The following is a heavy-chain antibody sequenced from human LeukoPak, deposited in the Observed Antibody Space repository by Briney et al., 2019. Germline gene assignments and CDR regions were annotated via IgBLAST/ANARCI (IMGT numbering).Heavy chain of an antibody. Sequence: GGSLRLSCAASGFTFSSYGMNWVRQAPGKGLEWVSSISSSSSYIYYVDSVKGRFTISRDNAKNSLYLQMNSLRAEDTAVYYCARVKGRGYSGYDFDYWGQGTLVTVSS. CDR1: GFTFSSYG. D-gene: IGHD5-12*01. V-gene: IGHV3-21*01. CDR3: ARVKGRGYSGYDFDY. J-gene: IGHJ4*02. CDR2: ISSSSSYI.